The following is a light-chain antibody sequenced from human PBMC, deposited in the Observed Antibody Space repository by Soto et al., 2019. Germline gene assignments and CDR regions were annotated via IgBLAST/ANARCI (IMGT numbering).Light chain of an antibody. J-gene: IGKJ1*01. Sequence: DIQMTQSPSSLSASVGDRVTITCRASQSISSYLNWYQQKLGKAPKLLIYGASSLQSGVPSRFSGSGSGTDFTLSISSLQPEDFATYYCQQSYSTPVTFGRGTKVDIK. CDR1: QSISSY. CDR2: GAS. V-gene: IGKV1-39*01. CDR3: QQSYSTPVT.